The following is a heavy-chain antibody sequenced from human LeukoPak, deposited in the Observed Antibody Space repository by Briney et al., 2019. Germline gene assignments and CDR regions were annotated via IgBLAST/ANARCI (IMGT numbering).Heavy chain of an antibody. D-gene: IGHD3-16*01. V-gene: IGHV4-4*07. Sequence: SETLSLTCTVSSGSITSYYWSWIRQPAGKGLEWIGLISTSGSTNYNSSLKSRVTMSVDTSKNQFSLKLSSVTAADTAVYYCARDREVGGVDYWGQGTLVTVSS. CDR3: ARDREVGGVDY. CDR1: SGSITSYY. CDR2: ISTSGST. J-gene: IGHJ4*02.